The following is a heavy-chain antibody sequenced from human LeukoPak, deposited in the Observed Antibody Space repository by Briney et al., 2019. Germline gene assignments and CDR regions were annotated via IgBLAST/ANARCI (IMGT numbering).Heavy chain of an antibody. CDR1: GFTFDDYA. J-gene: IGHJ4*02. D-gene: IGHD4-17*01. CDR2: INWNSGSI. V-gene: IGHV3-9*01. CDR3: ARDGDGDYVFSYYFDY. Sequence: GGSLRLSCAASGFTFDDYAMHWVRQAPGKGLEWVSGINWNSGSIDYADSVKGRFTISRDNAKNSLYLQMNSLRAEDTALYYCARDGDGDYVFSYYFDYWGQGTLVAVSS.